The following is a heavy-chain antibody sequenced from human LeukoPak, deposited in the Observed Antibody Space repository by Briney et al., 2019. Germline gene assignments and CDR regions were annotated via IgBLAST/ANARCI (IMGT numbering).Heavy chain of an antibody. J-gene: IGHJ4*02. CDR1: GFTFSHYS. CDR2: ISYDGSNK. D-gene: IGHD1-26*01. Sequence: GGSLRLSCVASGFTFSHYSMHWVRQAPGKGLEWVAVISYDGSNKYYADSVKGRFTISRDNSKNTLYLQMNSLRAEDTAVYYCASLVGATGYWGQGTLVTVSS. V-gene: IGHV3-30-3*01. CDR3: ASLVGATGY.